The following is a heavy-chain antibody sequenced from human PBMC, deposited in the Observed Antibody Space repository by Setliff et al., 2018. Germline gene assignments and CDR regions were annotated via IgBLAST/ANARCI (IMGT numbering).Heavy chain of an antibody. Sequence: PSETLSLTCTVSGGSVSPYFWSWIRQPPGKGLQWIGYIYHNGNTNFNPSLKSRVNMSIDTSKNQFSLKLSSVTAADTAVYYCCGAGTCSYWGQGTLVTVSS. CDR3: CGAGTCSY. CDR2: IYHNGNT. CDR1: GGSVSPYF. J-gene: IGHJ4*02. V-gene: IGHV4-59*02. D-gene: IGHD3-10*02.